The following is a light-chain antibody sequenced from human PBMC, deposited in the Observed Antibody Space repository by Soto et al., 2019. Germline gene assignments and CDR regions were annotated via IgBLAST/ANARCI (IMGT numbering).Light chain of an antibody. Sequence: PGERATLSCRASRSVTNNYLAWHQQKPGQTPRLLIYGASSRATGIPDRFSGSGSGTDFTLTISRLEPADFAVYYCQQHGSSPITFGQGTRLEIK. CDR2: GAS. CDR3: QQHGSSPIT. CDR1: RSVTNNY. J-gene: IGKJ5*01. V-gene: IGKV3-20*01.